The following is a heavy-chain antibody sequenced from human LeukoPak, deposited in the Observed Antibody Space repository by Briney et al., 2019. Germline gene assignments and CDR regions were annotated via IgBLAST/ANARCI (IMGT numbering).Heavy chain of an antibody. Sequence: KPSETLSLTCNVSGDSIKSNYWTWIRQPPGRGLEWMWFVHGDGTTNYSPSLNSRVTISIDTSENEFSLRLSSVTAADTAVYYCVRVVRGAVTSNWFDPWGQGIPVTVSS. CDR1: GDSIKSNY. CDR2: VHGDGTT. CDR3: VRVVRGAVTSNWFDP. V-gene: IGHV4-59*01. J-gene: IGHJ5*02. D-gene: IGHD4-17*01.